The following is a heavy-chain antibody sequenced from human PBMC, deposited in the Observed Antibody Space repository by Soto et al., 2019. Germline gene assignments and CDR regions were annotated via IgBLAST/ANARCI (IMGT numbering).Heavy chain of an antibody. Sequence: QVQLQESGPGLVKPSGTLSLTCAVSGGSISSSNWWSWVRQPPGKGLEWIGEFYHSGSTNYNPSLKSRATISVDKSKNQFSLKLSSVTAAATAVYYCARSPHCSGGSCYYWYVDLWGRGTLVTDSS. V-gene: IGHV4-4*02. CDR3: ARSPHCSGGSCYYWYVDL. CDR2: FYHSGST. J-gene: IGHJ2*01. D-gene: IGHD2-15*01. CDR1: GGSISSSNW.